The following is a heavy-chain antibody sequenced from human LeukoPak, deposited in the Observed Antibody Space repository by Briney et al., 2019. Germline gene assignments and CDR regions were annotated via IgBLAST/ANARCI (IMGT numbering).Heavy chain of an antibody. D-gene: IGHD4-11*01. CDR3: ARHPTVTTGKQFDP. J-gene: IGHJ5*02. CDR2: IYHSGST. V-gene: IGHV4-59*08. CDR1: GGSLSSYY. Sequence: PSETLSLTCTVSGGSLSSYYWSWIRQPPGKGLEWIGYIYHSGSTNYNPSLKSRVTMTVDTSKNQFSLKLISVTAADTAVYYCARHPTVTTGKQFDPWGQGTLVTVSS.